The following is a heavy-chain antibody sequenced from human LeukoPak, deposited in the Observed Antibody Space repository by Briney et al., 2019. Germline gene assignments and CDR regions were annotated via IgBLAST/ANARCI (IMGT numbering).Heavy chain of an antibody. D-gene: IGHD1-7*01. J-gene: IGHJ4*02. CDR1: GFAFSNYD. CDR3: VRAPPGTGWLIDH. V-gene: IGHV3-13*04. Sequence: GGSLRLSCAASGFAFSNYDMLWVRQATGKVLEWVSAINTAADTYYPDSVKGRFTISRENAKSSLYLQINSLTVGDTAVYYCVRAPPGTGWLIDHWGQGTLVAVSS. CDR2: INTAADT.